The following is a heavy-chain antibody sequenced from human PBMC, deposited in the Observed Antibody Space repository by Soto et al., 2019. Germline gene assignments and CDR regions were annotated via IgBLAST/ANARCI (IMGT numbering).Heavy chain of an antibody. CDR2: IIPILGIA. CDR1: GGTFSSYT. Sequence: QVQLVQSGAEVKKPGSSVKVSCKASGGTFSSYTISWVRQAPGQGLEWMGRIIPILGIANYAQKFQGRVTITADKSTSTADMELSSMRSEDTAVYYCAIVLRMDACDIWGQGTMVTVSS. J-gene: IGHJ3*02. CDR3: AIVLRMDACDI. D-gene: IGHD4-17*01. V-gene: IGHV1-69*02.